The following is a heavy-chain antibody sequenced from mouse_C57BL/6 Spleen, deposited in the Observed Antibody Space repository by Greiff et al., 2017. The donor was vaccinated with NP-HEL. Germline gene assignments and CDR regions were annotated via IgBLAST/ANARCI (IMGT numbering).Heavy chain of an antibody. Sequence: VQLQQSGAELVRPGPSVKMSCKASGYTFTNYWIGWAKQRPGHGLEWIGDIYPGGGYTNYNEKFKGKATLTADKSSSTAYMQFSSLTSEDSAIYYCARSGYGSSLCYFDYWGQGTTLTVSS. D-gene: IGHD1-1*01. V-gene: IGHV1-63*01. CDR2: IYPGGGYT. CDR1: GYTFTNYW. J-gene: IGHJ2*01. CDR3: ARSGYGSSLCYFDY.